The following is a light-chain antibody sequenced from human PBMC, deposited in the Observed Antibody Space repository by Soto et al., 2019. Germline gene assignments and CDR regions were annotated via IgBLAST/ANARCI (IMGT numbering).Light chain of an antibody. Sequence: DIVMTQSPDSLAVSLGERATINCKSSQSVLYNSDRKNYLAWYQQRPGQPPKLLIYWASTRESGVPDRFSGSGSGTDFPLTISNLQAEDVGVYYCQQYSRTPTYPFGQGTKLEIK. J-gene: IGKJ2*01. CDR3: QQYSRTPTYP. CDR2: WAS. CDR1: QSVLYNSDRKNY. V-gene: IGKV4-1*01.